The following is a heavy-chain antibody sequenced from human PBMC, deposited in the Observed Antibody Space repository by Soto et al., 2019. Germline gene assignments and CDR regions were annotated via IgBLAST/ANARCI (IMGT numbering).Heavy chain of an antibody. CDR2: INPNSGGT. J-gene: IGHJ4*02. V-gene: IGHV1-2*02. Sequence: GASVKVSCKASGYTFTGYYMHWVRQAPGQGLEWMGWINPNSGGTNYAQKFQGRVTMTRDTSISTAYMELSSLRVEDTAVYYCAKGTLWFGVMDDYWGRGTLVTVSS. CDR3: AKGTLWFGVMDDY. CDR1: GYTFTGYY. D-gene: IGHD3-10*01.